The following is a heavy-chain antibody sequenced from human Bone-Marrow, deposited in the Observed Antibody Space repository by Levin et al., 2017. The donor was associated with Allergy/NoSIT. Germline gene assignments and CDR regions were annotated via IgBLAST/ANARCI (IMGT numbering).Heavy chain of an antibody. V-gene: IGHV1-3*01. CDR1: GYTFTSYA. Sequence: GESLKISCKASGYTFTSYAMHWVRQAPGQRLEWMGWINAGNGNTKYSQKFQGRVTITRDTSASTAYMELSSLRSEDTAVYYCARGGYCSGGSCYRYYYYYMDVWGKGTTVTVSS. D-gene: IGHD2-15*01. CDR2: INAGNGNT. CDR3: ARGGYCSGGSCYRYYYYYMDV. J-gene: IGHJ6*03.